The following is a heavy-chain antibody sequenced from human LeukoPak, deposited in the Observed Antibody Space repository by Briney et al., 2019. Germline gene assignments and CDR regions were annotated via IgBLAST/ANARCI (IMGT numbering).Heavy chain of an antibody. CDR1: GYTFTGYY. J-gene: IGHJ3*02. CDR2: INPNSGGT. CDR3: ARDHRAVVVAAPTDAFDI. Sequence: ASVKVSCKASGYTFTGYYMHWVRQAPGQGLEWMGWINPNSGGTNYAQKFQGRVTMTRDTSTSTVYMELSSLRSEDTAVYYCARDHRAVVVAAPTDAFDIWGQGTMVTVSS. D-gene: IGHD2-15*01. V-gene: IGHV1-2*02.